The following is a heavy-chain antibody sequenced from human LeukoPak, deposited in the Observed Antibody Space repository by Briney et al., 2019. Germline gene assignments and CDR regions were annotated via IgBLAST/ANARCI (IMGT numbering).Heavy chain of an antibody. D-gene: IGHD3-22*01. CDR3: SRDTDNYDNSGYLFDY. Sequence: GASVKVSCKASGYTFTTYGISWVRQAPGQGLEWMGWISTYNGDTNYAQKLQGRITMTTDASTSTAYMELRSLRSDDTAVYYCSRDTDNYDNSGYLFDYWGQGTLVTVSS. CDR1: GYTFTTYG. V-gene: IGHV1-18*01. J-gene: IGHJ4*02. CDR2: ISTYNGDT.